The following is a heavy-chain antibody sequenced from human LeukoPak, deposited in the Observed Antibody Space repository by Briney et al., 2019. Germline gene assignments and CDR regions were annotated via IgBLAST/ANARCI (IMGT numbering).Heavy chain of an antibody. D-gene: IGHD3-16*01. CDR1: GFTFSSSW. CDR2: ITKDGSST. J-gene: IGHJ6*04. V-gene: IGHV3-74*01. CDR3: ARDPGYESWSPFWGGMDV. Sequence: GGSLRLSCAASGFTFSSSWMHWVRQAPGKGLVWVSRITKDGSSTTYADSVKGRFTTSRDNAKNTLYLQMDSLRDDDTAVYYCARDPGYESWSPFWGGMDVWGNGTTVILSS.